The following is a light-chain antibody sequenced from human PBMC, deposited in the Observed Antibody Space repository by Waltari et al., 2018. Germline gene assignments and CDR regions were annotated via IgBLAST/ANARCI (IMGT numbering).Light chain of an antibody. V-gene: IGLV8-61*01. J-gene: IGLJ1*01. Sequence: QTVVTQEPSLSVSPGGTVTVTCGFSSGSVSADPFPSWVQPTPGQSPRTLIYATDIRSSGVPYRFSGSILGNKAALTITGAQAEDDSDYYCMLFMGSGIYVFGTGTKVTVL. CDR3: MLFMGSGIYV. CDR2: ATD. CDR1: SGSVSADPF.